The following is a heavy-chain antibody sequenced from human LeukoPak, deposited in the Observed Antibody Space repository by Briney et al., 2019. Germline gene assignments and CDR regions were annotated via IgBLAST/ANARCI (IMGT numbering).Heavy chain of an antibody. V-gene: IGHV1-69*04. J-gene: IGHJ4*02. CDR1: GGTFSSYA. CDR2: IIPILGIA. CDR3: ARECSSSWYGMGRY. D-gene: IGHD6-13*01. Sequence: ASVKVSCKASGGTFSSYAISWVRQAPGQGLEWMGRIIPILGIANYAQKFQGRVTITADKSTSTAYMELSSLRSEDTAVYYCARECSSSWYGMGRYWGQGTLVTVSS.